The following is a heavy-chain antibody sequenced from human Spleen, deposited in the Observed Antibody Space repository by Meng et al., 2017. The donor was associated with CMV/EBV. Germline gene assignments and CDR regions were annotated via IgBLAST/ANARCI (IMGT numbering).Heavy chain of an antibody. CDR2: ISYDGSNK. V-gene: IGHV3-30-3*01. CDR3: TRDRDYYDYVWGSYRDEGFDY. D-gene: IGHD3-16*02. Sequence: GESLKISCAASGFTFNDYAIHWVRQAPGKGLEWVTIISYDGSNKFYADSVKGRFTISRDNSKNTLYLQMNSLRAEDTALYYCTRDRDYYDYVWGSYRDEGFDYWGQGTLVTVSS. CDR1: GFTFNDYA. J-gene: IGHJ4*02.